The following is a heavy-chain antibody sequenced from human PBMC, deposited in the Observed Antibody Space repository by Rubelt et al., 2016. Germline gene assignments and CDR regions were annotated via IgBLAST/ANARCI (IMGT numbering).Heavy chain of an antibody. J-gene: IGHJ4*02. CDR2: SSSSYI. CDR3: ARGGYSYGFDY. Sequence: SSSSYIYYADSVKGRFTISRDNAKNSLYLQMNSLRAEDTAVYYCARGGYSYGFDYWGQGTLVTVSS. V-gene: IGHV3-21*01. D-gene: IGHD5-18*01.